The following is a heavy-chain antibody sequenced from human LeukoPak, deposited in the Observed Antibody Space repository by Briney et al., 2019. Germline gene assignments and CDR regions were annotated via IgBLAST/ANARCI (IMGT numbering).Heavy chain of an antibody. D-gene: IGHD3-10*01. J-gene: IGHJ5*02. CDR3: ATILLWFGELSNNWFDP. CDR2: IYYSGST. Sequence: SETLSLTCTVSGGSISSSSYYWGWIRQPPGKGLEWIGSIYYSGSTYYNPSLKSRVTISVDTSKNQFSLKLSSVTAADTAVYYCATILLWFGELSNNWFDPWGQGTLVTVSS. V-gene: IGHV4-39*01. CDR1: GGSISSSSYY.